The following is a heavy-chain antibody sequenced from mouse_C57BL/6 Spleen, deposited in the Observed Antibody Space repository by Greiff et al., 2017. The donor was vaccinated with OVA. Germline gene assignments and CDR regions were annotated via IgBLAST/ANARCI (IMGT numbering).Heavy chain of an antibody. J-gene: IGHJ4*01. CDR2: IYPRSGNT. V-gene: IGHV1-81*01. Sequence: QVQLKQSGAELARPGASVKLSCKASGYTFTSYGISWVKQRTGQGLEWIGEIYPRSGNTYYNEKFKGKATLTADKSSSTAYMELRSLTSEDSAVYFCARDYDGYAMDYWGQGTSVTVSS. D-gene: IGHD2-4*01. CDR3: ARDYDGYAMDY. CDR1: GYTFTSYG.